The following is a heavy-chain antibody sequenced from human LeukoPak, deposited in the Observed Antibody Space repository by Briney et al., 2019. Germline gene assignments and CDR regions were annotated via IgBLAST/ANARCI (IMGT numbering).Heavy chain of an antibody. CDR2: ISAYNGNT. CDR1: GYTFTSYG. CDR3: ARSYGLEADY. V-gene: IGHV1-18*01. D-gene: IGHD3-16*02. J-gene: IGHJ4*02. Sequence: ASVKVSCKASGYTFTSYGISWVRQAPGQGLEWMGWISAYNGNTNYAQNLQDRLTLTRDTSTNTAFMELRNLTSDDTAIYFCARSYGLEADYWGRGTLVTVSS.